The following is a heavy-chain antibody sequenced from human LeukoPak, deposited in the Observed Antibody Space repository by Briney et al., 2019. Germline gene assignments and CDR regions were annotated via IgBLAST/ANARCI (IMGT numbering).Heavy chain of an antibody. CDR1: GGSFSGYY. CDR3: ARRGSITIFGMVISEYYFDY. CDR2: INHSGST. J-gene: IGHJ4*02. V-gene: IGHV4-34*01. D-gene: IGHD3-3*01. Sequence: SQTLSLTCTVYGGSFSGYYWSWIRQPPGKGLEWIGEINHSGSTNYNPSLKSRVTISVDTSKNQFSLKLSSVTAADTAVYYCARRGSITIFGMVISEYYFDYWGQGTLVTVSS.